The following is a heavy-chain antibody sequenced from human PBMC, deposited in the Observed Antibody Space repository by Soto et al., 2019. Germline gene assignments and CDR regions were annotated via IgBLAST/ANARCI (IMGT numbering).Heavy chain of an antibody. CDR2: IYPGDCDT. D-gene: IGHD3-16*01. CDR3: ARGITDTNYGMDV. Sequence: GESLNRSFKCSGYSFTSYWIGWVRQMPGKVREWMGIIYPGDCDTRYSPSFQGQVTISADKSISTAYLQWSSLKASATAMYYCARGITDTNYGMDVWGQGTRVTVSS. CDR1: GYSFTSYW. V-gene: IGHV5-51*01. J-gene: IGHJ6*02.